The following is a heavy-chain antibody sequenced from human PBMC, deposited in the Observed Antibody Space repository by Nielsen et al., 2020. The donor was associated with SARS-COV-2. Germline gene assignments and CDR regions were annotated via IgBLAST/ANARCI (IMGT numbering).Heavy chain of an antibody. CDR1: GFTFDDYA. CDR3: AKAGTSSAQTYYYYYYYMDV. CDR2: ISWNSGSI. Sequence: SLKISCAASGFTFDDYAMHWVRQAPGKGLEWVSGISWNSGSIGYADSVKGRFTISRDNAKNSLYLQMNSLRAEDTALYYCAKAGTSSAQTYYYYYYYMDVWGKGTTVTVSS. D-gene: IGHD6-13*01. J-gene: IGHJ6*03. V-gene: IGHV3-9*01.